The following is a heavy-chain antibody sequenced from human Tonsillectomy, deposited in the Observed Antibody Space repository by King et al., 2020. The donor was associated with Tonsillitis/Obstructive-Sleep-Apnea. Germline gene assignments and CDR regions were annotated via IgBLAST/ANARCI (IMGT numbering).Heavy chain of an antibody. J-gene: IGHJ4*02. D-gene: IGHD4-23*01. V-gene: IGHV1-46*01. CDR2: INPSGGST. CDR3: ARDYGGKGGGDY. Sequence: QLVQSGAEVKKPGASVKVSCKASGYTLTSYYMHWVRQAPGQGLEWMGIINPSGGSTSYAQKFQGRVTMTRDTSTSTVYMELSSLRSEDTAVYYCARDYGGKGGGDYWGQGTLVTVSS. CDR1: GYTLTSYY.